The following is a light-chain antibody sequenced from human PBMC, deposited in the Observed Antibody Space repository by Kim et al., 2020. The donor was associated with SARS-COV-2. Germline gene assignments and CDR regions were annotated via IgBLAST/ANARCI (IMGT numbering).Light chain of an antibody. V-gene: IGLV4-69*01. CDR3: QTWGTGSNWV. CDR2: LNSDGSH. Sequence: VKLTCTLSSGHSSYAIAWHQQQPEKGPRYLMKLNSDGSHSEGDGIPDRFSGSSSGAERYLTISSLQSEDEADYYCQTWGTGSNWVFGGGTQLTVL. CDR1: SGHSSYA. J-gene: IGLJ3*02.